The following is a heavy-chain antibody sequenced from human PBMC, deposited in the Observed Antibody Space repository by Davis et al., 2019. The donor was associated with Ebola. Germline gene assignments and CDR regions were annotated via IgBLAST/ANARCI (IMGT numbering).Heavy chain of an antibody. CDR3: ASLRRTITGMDDGYDI. V-gene: IGHV5-51*01. CDR1: GDSFTSQW. J-gene: IGHJ3*02. CDR2: IYTGDSDT. D-gene: IGHD2-8*02. Sequence: GESLKISCKDSGDSFTSQWIGWVRQMPGKGLEWMGIIYTGDSDTRYSPSFRGQVTISADQSTKTAFLQWSSLRASDTAMYYCASLRRTITGMDDGYDIWGQGTMVTVSS.